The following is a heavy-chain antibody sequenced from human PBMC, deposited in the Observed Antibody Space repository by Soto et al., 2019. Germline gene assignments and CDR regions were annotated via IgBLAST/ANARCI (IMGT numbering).Heavy chain of an antibody. J-gene: IGHJ4*02. CDR2: ISYDGSNK. CDR3: AKDSLRADYYDSSGSYYFDY. V-gene: IGHV3-30*18. CDR1: GFTFSSYG. Sequence: GGSLRLSCAASGFTFSSYGMHWVRQAPGKGLEWVAVISYDGSNKYYADSVKGRFTISRDNSKNTLYLQMNSLRAEDTAVYYCAKDSLRADYYDSSGSYYFDYWGQGTLVTVSS. D-gene: IGHD3-22*01.